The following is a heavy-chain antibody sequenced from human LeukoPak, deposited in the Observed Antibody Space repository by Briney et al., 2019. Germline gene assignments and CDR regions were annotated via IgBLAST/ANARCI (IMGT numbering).Heavy chain of an antibody. D-gene: IGHD3-16*01. CDR3: ARDRFTYGYYYMDV. V-gene: IGHV4-34*01. J-gene: IGHJ6*03. CDR1: GGSFSGYY. Sequence: SETLSLTCAVYGGSFSGYYWSWIRQPPGKGLEWIGEINHSGSTNYNPSLKSRVTISVDTSKNQFSLKLSSVTAADTAVYYCARDRFTYGYYYMDVWGKGTTVTVSS. CDR2: INHSGST.